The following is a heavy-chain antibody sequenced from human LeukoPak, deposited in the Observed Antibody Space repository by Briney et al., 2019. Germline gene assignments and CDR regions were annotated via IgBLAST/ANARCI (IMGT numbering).Heavy chain of an antibody. CDR3: AKDQGYSYGYVSY. CDR1: GFTFSTYA. V-gene: IGHV3-30*04. J-gene: IGHJ4*02. Sequence: GGSLRLSCAASGFTFSTYAMHWVRQAPGKGLEWVAVISYDGSSKYYADSVKGRFTISRDNSKNTLYLQMNSLRPEDTAVYYCAKDQGYSYGYVSYWGQGTLVTVSS. CDR2: ISYDGSSK. D-gene: IGHD5-18*01.